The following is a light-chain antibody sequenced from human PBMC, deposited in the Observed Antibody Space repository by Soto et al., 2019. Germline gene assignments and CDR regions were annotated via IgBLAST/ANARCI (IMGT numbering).Light chain of an antibody. Sequence: QSVLTQPASVSGSPGQSITISCTGTSSDVGGYNYVSWYQQHPDKAPKLMIYEVSNRPSGVSNRFSRSKSGNTASLTISGLQAEDEADYYCSSYTSSSTPVFGGGTKLTVL. J-gene: IGLJ2*01. CDR1: SSDVGGYNY. CDR3: SSYTSSSTPV. V-gene: IGLV2-14*01. CDR2: EVS.